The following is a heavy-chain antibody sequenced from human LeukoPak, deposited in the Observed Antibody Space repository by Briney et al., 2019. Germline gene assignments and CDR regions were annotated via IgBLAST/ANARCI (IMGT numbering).Heavy chain of an antibody. D-gene: IGHD3-9*01. Sequence: GGSLRLSCAASGFTFSDYYMSWIRQAPGKGLEWVSYISSSGSTIYYADSVKGRFTISRDNAKNSLYLQMNSLRAEDTAVYYCARVGILTGYCLWGDYYGMDVWGQGTTVTVSS. CDR3: ARVGILTGYCLWGDYYGMDV. J-gene: IGHJ6*02. CDR1: GFTFSDYY. V-gene: IGHV3-11*01. CDR2: ISSSGSTI.